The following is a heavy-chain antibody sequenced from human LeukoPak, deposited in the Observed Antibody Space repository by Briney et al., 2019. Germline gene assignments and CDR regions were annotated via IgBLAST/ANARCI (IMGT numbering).Heavy chain of an antibody. J-gene: IGHJ3*02. CDR2: IKQDGGEK. Sequence: ETLSLTCAVYGGSFSGYYWSWIRQPPGKGLEWVANIKQDGGEKYYVDSVKGRFTISRDNAKNSVYLQMNSLRAQDTAVYYCARDQILGYCSGGSCPPDAFDIWGQGTMVTVSS. CDR3: ARDQILGYCSGGSCPPDAFDI. D-gene: IGHD2-15*01. CDR1: GGSFSGYY. V-gene: IGHV3-7*01.